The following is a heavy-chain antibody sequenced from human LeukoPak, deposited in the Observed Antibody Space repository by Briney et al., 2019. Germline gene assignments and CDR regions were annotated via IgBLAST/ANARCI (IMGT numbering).Heavy chain of an antibody. CDR3: TRDLRYSSGWYGGYFDY. J-gene: IGHJ4*02. D-gene: IGHD6-19*01. CDR1: GFTFGDYA. V-gene: IGHV3-49*04. Sequence: GGSLRLSCTASGFTFGDYAMSWVRQAPGKGLEWVGFIRSKAYGGTTEYAASVKGRFTISRDDSKSIAYLQMNSLKTEDTAVYYCTRDLRYSSGWYGGYFDYWGQGTLVTVSS. CDR2: IRSKAYGGTT.